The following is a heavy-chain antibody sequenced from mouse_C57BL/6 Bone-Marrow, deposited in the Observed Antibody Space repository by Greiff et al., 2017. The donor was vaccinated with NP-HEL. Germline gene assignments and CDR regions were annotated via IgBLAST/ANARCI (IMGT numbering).Heavy chain of an antibody. V-gene: IGHV5-17*01. D-gene: IGHD2-3*01. CDR1: GFTFSDYG. CDR2: ISSGSSTI. Sequence: EVKLVESGGGLVKPGWSLKLSCAASGFTFSDYGMHWVRQAPEKGLEWVAYISSGSSTIYYADTVKGRFTISRDNAKNTLFLQMTSLRSEDTARYYCANIYDGYLAWFAYWGQGTLVTVSA. J-gene: IGHJ3*01. CDR3: ANIYDGYLAWFAY.